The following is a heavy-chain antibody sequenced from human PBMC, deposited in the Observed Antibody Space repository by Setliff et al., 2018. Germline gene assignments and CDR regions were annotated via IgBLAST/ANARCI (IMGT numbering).Heavy chain of an antibody. CDR1: GGYISTSS. CDR3: AKGGSTQVFDY. D-gene: IGHD5-12*01. J-gene: IGHJ4*02. CDR2: IYYSGST. Sequence: SETLSLTCTVSGGYISTSSWSWIRQPPGKGLEWIADIYYSGSTNYNPSLKSRVTISVDRAKNQFSLKLSSVTAADTAMYYCAKGGSTQVFDYWGQGTLVTVSS. V-gene: IGHV4-59*01.